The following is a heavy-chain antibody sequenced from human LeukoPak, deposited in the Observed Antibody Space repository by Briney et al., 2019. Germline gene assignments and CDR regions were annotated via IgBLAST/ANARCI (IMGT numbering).Heavy chain of an antibody. J-gene: IGHJ6*03. CDR3: ARGNYYGSGSPYPYYYYMDV. CDR1: GGSISSYY. CDR2: IYYSGST. D-gene: IGHD3-10*01. Sequence: SETLSLTCTVSGGSISSYYWSWIRQPPGKGLEWIGYIYYSGSTNYNPSLKSRVTISVDTSKNQFSLKLSSVTAADTAVYYCARGNYYGSGSPYPYYYYMDVWGKGTTVTVSS. V-gene: IGHV4-59*08.